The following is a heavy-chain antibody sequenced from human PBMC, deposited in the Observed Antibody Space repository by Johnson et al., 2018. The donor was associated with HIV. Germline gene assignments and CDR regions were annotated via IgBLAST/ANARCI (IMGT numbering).Heavy chain of an antibody. V-gene: IGHV3-7*01. CDR3: AKDQASVGTGEYAFDI. CDR1: GFTFSSYA. Sequence: MQLVESGGGVVQPGRSLRLSCAASGFTFSSYAMHWVRQAPGKGLEWVANIKQDGSEKYYVDSVKGRFTISRDNAKNSLYLQMNSLRAEDTAVYYCAKDQASVGTGEYAFDIWGQGT. D-gene: IGHD7-27*01. J-gene: IGHJ3*02. CDR2: IKQDGSEK.